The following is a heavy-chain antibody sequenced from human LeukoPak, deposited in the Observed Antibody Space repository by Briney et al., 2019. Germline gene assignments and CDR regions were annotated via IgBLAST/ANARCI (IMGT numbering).Heavy chain of an antibody. V-gene: IGHV3-30*03. D-gene: IGHD5-18*01. J-gene: IGHJ4*02. CDR2: ISFDGSNK. CDR1: GFTFSSYG. Sequence: GGSLRLSCAASGFTFSSYGMHWVRQAPGKGLEWVAVISFDGSNKYYADSVKGRFTISRDSSKNTLYLQMNSLRAADTAVYYCARGSGYSYSFTGRERTKSRLDYWGQGTLVTVCS. CDR3: ARGSGYSYSFTGRERTKSRLDY.